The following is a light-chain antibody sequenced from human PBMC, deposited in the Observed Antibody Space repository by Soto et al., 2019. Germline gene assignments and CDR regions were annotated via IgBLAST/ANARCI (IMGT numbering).Light chain of an antibody. Sequence: EIVLTQSPATLSLFPGERATLSCRASQSVSRDLAWYQQKPGQAPRLLIYDVSNRATGIPARFSGSGSGTDFTLTISRLEPEAFAVYYCQQRSNWPSTFGQGTKLEIK. CDR2: DVS. CDR3: QQRSNWPST. J-gene: IGKJ2*01. CDR1: QSVSRD. V-gene: IGKV3-11*01.